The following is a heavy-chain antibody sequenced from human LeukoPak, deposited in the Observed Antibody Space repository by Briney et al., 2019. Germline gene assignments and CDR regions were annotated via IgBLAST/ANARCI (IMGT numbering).Heavy chain of an antibody. Sequence: GGSLRLSCSASGLTFSTYWMHWVRQAPGKGLEWVANIKQDGSEKYYVDSVKGRFTISRDNAKKSLYLQLDSLRVEDTAVYYCARLLWFGVGAFSYWGQGTLVTVSS. CDR1: GLTFSTYW. V-gene: IGHV3-7*01. CDR2: IKQDGSEK. CDR3: ARLLWFGVGAFSY. J-gene: IGHJ4*02. D-gene: IGHD3-10*01.